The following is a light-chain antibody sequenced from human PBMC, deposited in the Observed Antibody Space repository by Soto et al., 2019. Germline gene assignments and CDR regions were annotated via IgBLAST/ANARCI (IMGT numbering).Light chain of an antibody. Sequence: QLVLTQPPSVSGAPGQRVTISCTGSSSNIGAGYDVNWYQQLPGTAPKLLIYGNNNRPSGVPDRFSGSKSGTSASLAITGLQAEDEADYYCQSYDNSLSGPVFGGGTKLTVL. CDR2: GNN. CDR3: QSYDNSLSGPV. V-gene: IGLV1-40*01. CDR1: SSNIGAGYD. J-gene: IGLJ2*01.